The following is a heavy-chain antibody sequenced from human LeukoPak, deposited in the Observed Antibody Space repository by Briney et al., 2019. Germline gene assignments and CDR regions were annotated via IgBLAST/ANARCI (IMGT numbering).Heavy chain of an antibody. CDR2: IYYSGST. D-gene: IGHD5-24*01. CDR1: GGSISSYY. V-gene: IGHV4-59*08. Sequence: PSETLSLTCTVSGGSISSYYWSWIRQPPGKGLEWIGYIYYSGSTNYNPSLKSRVTISVDTSKNQFSLKLSSVTAADTAVYYCARQGRWLQLFDYWGQGTLVTVSS. J-gene: IGHJ4*02. CDR3: ARQGRWLQLFDY.